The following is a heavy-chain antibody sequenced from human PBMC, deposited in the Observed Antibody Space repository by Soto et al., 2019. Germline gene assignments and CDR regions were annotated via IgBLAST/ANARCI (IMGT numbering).Heavy chain of an antibody. J-gene: IGHJ4*02. CDR1: GDSISSGSYS. Sequence: TSETLSLTCTVSGDSISSGSYSWVWIRQPPGKGLEWIGTIYHSGNTYYNPSLKSRVTLSLDTSRIHFSLKLISVTAADTAVYYCARQSYDSTDYFDYWGQGTLVTVSS. CDR2: IYHSGNT. V-gene: IGHV4-39*01. D-gene: IGHD3-22*01. CDR3: ARQSYDSTDYFDY.